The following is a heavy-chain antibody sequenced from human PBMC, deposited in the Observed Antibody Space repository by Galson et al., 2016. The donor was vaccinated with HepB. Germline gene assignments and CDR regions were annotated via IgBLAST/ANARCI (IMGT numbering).Heavy chain of an antibody. D-gene: IGHD2-15*01. Sequence: SLRLSCAASGFTFNSLAMHWVRQAPGKGLEWVANINPDGSQKYYVDSVRGRFTISRDNAKNSLFLYMNNVRADDTALYYCARGRYCSGGGCYQDYWGQGALVTVSS. CDR1: GFTFNSLA. CDR2: INPDGSQK. V-gene: IGHV3-7*03. J-gene: IGHJ4*02. CDR3: ARGRYCSGGGCYQDY.